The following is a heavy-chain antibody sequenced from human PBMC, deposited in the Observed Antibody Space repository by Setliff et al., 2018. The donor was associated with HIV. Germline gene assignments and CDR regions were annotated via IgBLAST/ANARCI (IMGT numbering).Heavy chain of an antibody. CDR3: AREWFSSVYYYYAIDV. CDR2: ISASGGT. Sequence: SETLSLTCTVSGGSISTNEHYWSWIRQPAGKELQWIGHISASGGTKYSSSLKSRVTMSVDTSKNQFSLKLTSVTAADTAIYYCAREWFSSVYYYYAIDVWGQGTLVTVSS. J-gene: IGHJ6*02. CDR1: GGSISTNEHY. D-gene: IGHD3-10*01. V-gene: IGHV4-61*09.